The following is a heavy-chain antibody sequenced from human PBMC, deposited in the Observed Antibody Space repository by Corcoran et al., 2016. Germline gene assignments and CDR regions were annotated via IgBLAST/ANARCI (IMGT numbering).Heavy chain of an antibody. V-gene: IGHV4-59*01. CDR3: ARIATYDFWSGYSLSGMDV. D-gene: IGHD3-3*01. Sequence: QVQLQESGPGLVKPSETLSLTCTVSGGSISSYYWSWIRQPPGKGLEWIGYIYYSGSTNYNPSLKSRVTISVDTSKNQFSLKLSAVTAADTAVYYCARIATYDFWSGYSLSGMDVWGQGTTVTVSS. CDR2: IYYSGST. CDR1: GGSISSYY. J-gene: IGHJ6*02.